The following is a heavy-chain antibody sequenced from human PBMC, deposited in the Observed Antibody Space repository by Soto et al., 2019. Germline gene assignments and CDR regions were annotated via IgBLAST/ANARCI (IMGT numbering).Heavy chain of an antibody. Sequence: PSETLSLTCTVSGGPISSGDYYWSWIRQPPGKGLEWIGYIYYSGSTYYNPSLKSRVTISVDTSKNQFSLKLSSVTAADTAVYYWARQISVVDMDVWGKGTTVTVSS. CDR2: IYYSGST. D-gene: IGHD3-16*02. V-gene: IGHV4-30-4*01. CDR3: ARQISVVDMDV. CDR1: GGPISSGDYY. J-gene: IGHJ6*03.